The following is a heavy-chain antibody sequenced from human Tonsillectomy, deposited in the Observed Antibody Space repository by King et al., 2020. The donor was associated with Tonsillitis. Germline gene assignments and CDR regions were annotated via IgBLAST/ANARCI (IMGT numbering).Heavy chain of an antibody. Sequence: VQLVESGGGLVKPGGSLRLSCAASGFTFSDYYMSWIRQAPGKGLEWVSYISSSGSTIYYADSVKGRFTISRDNAKNSLYLQMNSLRAEDTAVYYCARAQYYDFWSVYYFDVQQLVLRLDAFFIWGQGTMVTVSS. CDR2: ISSSGSTI. V-gene: IGHV3-11*01. CDR3: ARAQYYDFWSVYYFDVQQLVLRLDAFFI. D-gene: IGHD3-3*01. J-gene: IGHJ3*02. CDR1: GFTFSDYY.